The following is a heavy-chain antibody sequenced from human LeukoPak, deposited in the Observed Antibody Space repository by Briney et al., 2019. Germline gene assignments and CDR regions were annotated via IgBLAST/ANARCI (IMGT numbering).Heavy chain of an antibody. Sequence: SETLSLTCAVYGGSFSGYYWSWIRQPPGKGLEWIGSIYYSGSSSYNPSLKSRVTISIDTSKNQFSLRLSSVTAADTAVYYCARENYYDSTHAFDIWGQGTMVTVSS. CDR1: GGSFSGYY. D-gene: IGHD3-22*01. CDR3: ARENYYDSTHAFDI. V-gene: IGHV4-34*01. CDR2: IYYSGSS. J-gene: IGHJ3*02.